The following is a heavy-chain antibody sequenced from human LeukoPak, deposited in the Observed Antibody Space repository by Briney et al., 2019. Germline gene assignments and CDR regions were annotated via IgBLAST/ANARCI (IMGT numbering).Heavy chain of an antibody. CDR3: AKDISPTMTTVTYFDY. D-gene: IGHD4-11*01. J-gene: IGHJ4*02. V-gene: IGHV3-74*01. CDR1: GFTFSTYW. Sequence: GGSLRLSCAASGFTFSTYWMHWVRQAPGKGLVWVSRINSDGSITGYADSVKGRFTISRDNAKNSLYLQMNSLRAEGMALYYCAKDISPTMTTVTYFDYWGQGALVTVSS. CDR2: INSDGSIT.